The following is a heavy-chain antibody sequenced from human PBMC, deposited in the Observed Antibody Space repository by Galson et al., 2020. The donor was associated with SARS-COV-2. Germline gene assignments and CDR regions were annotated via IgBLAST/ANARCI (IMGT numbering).Heavy chain of an antibody. Sequence: GGSLRLSCAASGFTFSTYGMHWVRQAPGKGLEWVAVISYDGSNKYYADSVKGRFTISRDNFKNTLNLQMNSLRTEDTAVYYCAKPPDITIRPTYFDYWGQGTLVTVSS. J-gene: IGHJ4*02. CDR3: AKPPDITIRPTYFDY. D-gene: IGHD1-20*01. V-gene: IGHV3-30*18. CDR2: ISYDGSNK. CDR1: GFTFSTYG.